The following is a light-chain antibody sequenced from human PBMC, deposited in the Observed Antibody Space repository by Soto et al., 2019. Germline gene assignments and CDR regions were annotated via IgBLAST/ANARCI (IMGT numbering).Light chain of an antibody. CDR2: LEGSGSY. CDR3: ETWDSNIVV. CDR1: SGHSSYI. V-gene: IGLV4-60*03. J-gene: IGLJ2*01. Sequence: QLVLTQSSSASASLGSSVKLTCTLSSGHSSYIIAWHQQQPGKAPRYLMKLEGSGSYNKGSGAPDRFSGSSSGADRYLTISNLQSEDEADYYCETWDSNIVVFGGGTKLTVL.